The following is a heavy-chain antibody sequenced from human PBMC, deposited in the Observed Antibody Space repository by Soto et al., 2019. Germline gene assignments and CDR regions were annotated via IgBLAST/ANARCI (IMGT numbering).Heavy chain of an antibody. CDR2: INHSGST. Sequence: QVQLQQWGAGLLKPSETLSLTCAVYGGSFSGYYWSWIRQPPGKGLEWIGEINHSGSTNYNPSLKIRVTISVDTSKHQFSPKLSSVTAADTAVYYCARGGHDYGGNLDYWGQGTLVTVSS. D-gene: IGHD4-17*01. V-gene: IGHV4-34*01. CDR1: GGSFSGYY. J-gene: IGHJ4*02. CDR3: ARGGHDYGGNLDY.